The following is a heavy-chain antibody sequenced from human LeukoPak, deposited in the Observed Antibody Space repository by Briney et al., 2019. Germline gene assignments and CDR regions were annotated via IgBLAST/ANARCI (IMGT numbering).Heavy chain of an antibody. CDR2: INHSGST. CDR3: AIYSGSYWGRVNY. D-gene: IGHD1-26*01. V-gene: IGHV4-34*01. CDR1: GGSFSGYY. J-gene: IGHJ4*02. Sequence: SETLSLTCAVYGGSFSGYYRSWIRQPPGKGLEWIGEINHSGSTNYNPSLKSRVTISVDTSKNQFSLKLSSVTAADTAVYYCAIYSGSYWGRVNYWGQGTLVTVSS.